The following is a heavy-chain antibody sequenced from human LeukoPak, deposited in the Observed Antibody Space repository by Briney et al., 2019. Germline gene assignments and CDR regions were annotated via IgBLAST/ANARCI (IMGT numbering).Heavy chain of an antibody. Sequence: ASVKVSCKASGYTFTSNYIHWVRQAPGQGLEWMGMIYPRDGSTSYAQKFQGRVTVTRDTSTSTVHMELSGLRSEDTAVYYCTRDQEGFDYWGQGTLVTVSS. CDR3: TRDQEGFDY. J-gene: IGHJ4*02. CDR1: GYTFTSNY. CDR2: IYPRDGST. V-gene: IGHV1-46*01.